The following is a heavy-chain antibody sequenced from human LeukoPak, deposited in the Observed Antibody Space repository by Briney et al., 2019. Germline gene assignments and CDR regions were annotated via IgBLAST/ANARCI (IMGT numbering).Heavy chain of an antibody. V-gene: IGHV3-21*01. CDR3: ARFLVVPAAMGY. CDR2: ISSSSSYI. Sequence: IPGESLRLSCAASGFTFSSYAMSWVRQAPGKGLEWVSSISSSSSYIYYADSVKGRFTISRDNAKNSLYLQMNSLRAEDTAVYYCARFLVVPAAMGYWGQGTLVTVSS. CDR1: GFTFSSYA. J-gene: IGHJ4*02. D-gene: IGHD2-2*01.